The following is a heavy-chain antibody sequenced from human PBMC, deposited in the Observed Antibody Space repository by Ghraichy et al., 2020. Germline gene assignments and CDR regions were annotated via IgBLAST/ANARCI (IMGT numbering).Heavy chain of an antibody. J-gene: IGHJ4*02. CDR2: MNPNSGNT. Sequence: ASVKVSCKASGYTFTSYDINWVRQATGQGLEWMGWMNPNSGNTGYAQKFQGRVTMTRDTSITTAYMELSSLSSEDTAVYYCARGGGYYDSGGNSKRSSFDYWGQGTLVTVSS. D-gene: IGHD3-22*01. V-gene: IGHV1-8*01. CDR1: GYTFTSYD. CDR3: ARGGGYYDSGGNSKRSSFDY.